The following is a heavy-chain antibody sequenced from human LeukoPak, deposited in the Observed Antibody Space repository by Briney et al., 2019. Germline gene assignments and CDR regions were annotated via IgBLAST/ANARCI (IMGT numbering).Heavy chain of an antibody. J-gene: IGHJ4*02. CDR1: GGSFSGYY. CDR2: INHSGST. Sequence: PSETLSLTCAVYGGSFSGYYWSWIRQPPGKGLEWIGEINHSGSTNYNPSLKSRVTISVDTSKNQFSLKLSSVTAADTAVYYCTRAVTPQPFFDYWGQGTLVTVSS. D-gene: IGHD2-21*02. CDR3: TRAVTPQPFFDY. V-gene: IGHV4-34*01.